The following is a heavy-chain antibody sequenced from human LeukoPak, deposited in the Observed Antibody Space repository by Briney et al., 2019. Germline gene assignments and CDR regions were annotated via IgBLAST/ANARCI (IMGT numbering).Heavy chain of an antibody. CDR3: ARRSCSSTSCYAFRTLYYFDY. J-gene: IGHJ4*02. V-gene: IGHV4-39*01. D-gene: IGHD2-2*01. Sequence: PSETLSLTCTVSGGSIRSSSYYWGWIRQPPGKGLEWIGSIYYSGSTYYNPSLKSRVTISVDTSKNQFSLKLSSVTAADTAVYYCARRSCSSTSCYAFRTLYYFDYWGQGTLVTVSS. CDR2: IYYSGST. CDR1: GGSIRSSSYY.